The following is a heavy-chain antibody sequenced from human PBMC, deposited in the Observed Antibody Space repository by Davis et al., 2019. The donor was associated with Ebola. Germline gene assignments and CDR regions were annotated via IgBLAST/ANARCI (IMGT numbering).Heavy chain of an antibody. J-gene: IGHJ4*02. CDR1: GYTFTSYG. V-gene: IGHV1-18*01. CDR3: ARRTSGSYKGGFDY. Sequence: AASVKVSCKASGYTFTSYGISWVRQAPGQGLEWLGWISAYNGNTNYAQNLQGRVTMTTDTSTSTAYMELRSLRSDDTAVYYCARRTSGSYKGGFDYWGQGTLVTVSS. D-gene: IGHD1-26*01. CDR2: ISAYNGNT.